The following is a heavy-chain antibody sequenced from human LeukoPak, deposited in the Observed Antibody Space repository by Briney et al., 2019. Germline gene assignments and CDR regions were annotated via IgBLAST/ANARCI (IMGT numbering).Heavy chain of an antibody. CDR3: AKGRVLRYFDWSPMFDH. V-gene: IGHV3-23*01. J-gene: IGHJ4*02. Sequence: PGGSLRLSCAASGFTFSSYAMSWVRQAPGKGLEWVSAISGSGGSTYYADSVKGRFTISRDNSKNTLYLQMNSLRAEDTAVYYCAKGRVLRYFDWSPMFDHWGQGTLVTVSS. CDR2: ISGSGGST. D-gene: IGHD3-9*01. CDR1: GFTFSSYA.